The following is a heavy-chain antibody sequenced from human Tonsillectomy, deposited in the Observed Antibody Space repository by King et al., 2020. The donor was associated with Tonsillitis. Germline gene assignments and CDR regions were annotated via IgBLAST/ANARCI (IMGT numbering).Heavy chain of an antibody. CDR2: ISSSSSTI. CDR3: ARKGSYSSGLDYYYGMDG. V-gene: IGHV3-48*01. Sequence: VQLVQSGGGLVQPGGSLRLSCAASGFTFSSYSMNWVRQAPGKGLEWVSYISSSSSTIYYADSVKGRFTISRDNAKNSLYLQMNSLRAEDTAVYYCARKGSYSSGLDYYYGMDGWGQGTTVTVSS. J-gene: IGHJ6*02. CDR1: GFTFSSYS. D-gene: IGHD6-19*01.